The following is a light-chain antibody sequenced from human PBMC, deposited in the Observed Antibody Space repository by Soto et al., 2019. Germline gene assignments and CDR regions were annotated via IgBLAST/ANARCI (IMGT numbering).Light chain of an antibody. Sequence: DIQMTQSPSTLSASVGDRVTITCRASQSISSWLAWYQQKLGRAPRLLIYDASSLESGVPSRFSGSGYGTEFPLTISSRQPDDFATYYCQQYNTYSSLTFGGGTKVEIK. CDR2: DAS. V-gene: IGKV1-5*01. CDR3: QQYNTYSSLT. J-gene: IGKJ4*02. CDR1: QSISSW.